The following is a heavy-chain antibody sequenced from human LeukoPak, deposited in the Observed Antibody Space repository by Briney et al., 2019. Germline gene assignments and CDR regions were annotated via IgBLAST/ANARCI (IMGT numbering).Heavy chain of an antibody. J-gene: IGHJ4*02. CDR3: ARRQGNSLAGFDY. V-gene: IGHV1-2*02. CDR2: INPNSGTT. Sequence: ASVKVSCKASGYTFTGYYIHWVRQAPGQGLEWMAWINPNSGTTEYAQKFQGGVTVTRDTSISTAYMELSRLTSDDTAIYYCARRQGNSLAGFDYWDQGTLVTVSS. CDR1: GYTFTGYY. D-gene: IGHD1/OR15-1a*01.